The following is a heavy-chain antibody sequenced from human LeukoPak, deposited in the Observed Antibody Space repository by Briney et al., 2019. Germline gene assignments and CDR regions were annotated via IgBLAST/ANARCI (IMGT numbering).Heavy chain of an antibody. V-gene: IGHV1-3*03. J-gene: IGHJ4*02. CDR3: ARGVDGYSDFDY. D-gene: IGHD5-24*01. CDR1: GYTFTSYA. Sequence: ASVKVSCKASGYTFTSYAMHWVRQAPGQRLEWMGWINAGNGNTKYSQEFQGRVAITRDTSASTAYMELSSLRSEDMAVYYCARGVDGYSDFDYWGQGTLVTVSS. CDR2: INAGNGNT.